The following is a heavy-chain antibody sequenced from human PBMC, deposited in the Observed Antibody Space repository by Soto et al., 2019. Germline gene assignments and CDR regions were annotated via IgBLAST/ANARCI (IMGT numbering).Heavy chain of an antibody. J-gene: IGHJ4*02. CDR3: ARLGYCTGTSCYSFDS. V-gene: IGHV5-10-1*01. Sequence: GESLKISCQGSGYSFTSYWIGWVRQRPGKGLEWMGRINPSDSYTTYSPSFQGHVTISTDKSFSTAYLQWSGLKASDTAMYYCARLGYCTGTSCYSFDSWGQGTLVTVSS. CDR2: INPSDSYT. D-gene: IGHD2-2*01. CDR1: GYSFTSYW.